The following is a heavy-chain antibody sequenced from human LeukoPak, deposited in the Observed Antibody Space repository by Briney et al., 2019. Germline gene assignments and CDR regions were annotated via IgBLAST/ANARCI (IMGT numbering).Heavy chain of an antibody. D-gene: IGHD3-10*01. J-gene: IGHJ4*02. Sequence: SETLSLTCTVSGDSISSYYWSWIRQPPGKGLEWIGYIYYSGTTNYNPSLKSRVTISVDTSKNQFSLKLSSVTAADTAVYYCASTNYYGSGSYYSWGQGTLVTVSS. CDR1: GDSISSYY. CDR2: IYYSGTT. CDR3: ASTNYYGSGSYYS. V-gene: IGHV4-59*12.